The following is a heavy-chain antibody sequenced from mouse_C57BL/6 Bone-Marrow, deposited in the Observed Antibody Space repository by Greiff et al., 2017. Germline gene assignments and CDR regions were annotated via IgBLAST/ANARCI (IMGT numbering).Heavy chain of an antibody. J-gene: IGHJ4*01. Sequence: VQLQQSGPGLVQPSQSLSITCTVSGFSLTSYGVHWVRQSPGKGLEWLGVIWSGGSTDYNAAFISRLSISKDNSKSQVFFKMNSLQADDTAIYYCARPVVAPLYAMYYWGQGTSVTVSS. V-gene: IGHV2-2*01. CDR1: GFSLTSYG. CDR3: ARPVVAPLYAMYY. D-gene: IGHD1-1*01. CDR2: IWSGGST.